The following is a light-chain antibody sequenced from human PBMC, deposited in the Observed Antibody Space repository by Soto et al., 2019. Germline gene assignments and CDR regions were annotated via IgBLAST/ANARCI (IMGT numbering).Light chain of an antibody. V-gene: IGKV3-20*01. J-gene: IGKJ5*01. CDR3: QQYGSSRVT. CDR2: GAS. CDR1: QSVSSN. Sequence: EIVMTQSPSTLSVSPGEGVTLSCRTSQSVSSNLAWYQQRPGQAPRLLIYGASTRATGIPARFSGSGSGTDFTLTISRLEPEDFAVYYCQQYGSSRVTFGQGTRLEIK.